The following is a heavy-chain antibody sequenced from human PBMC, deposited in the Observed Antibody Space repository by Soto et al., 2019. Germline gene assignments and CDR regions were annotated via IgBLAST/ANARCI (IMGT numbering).Heavy chain of an antibody. CDR3: AKDQLAVAGLNWFDP. CDR2: ISGSGGST. V-gene: IGHV3-23*01. CDR1: GLTFTSYS. D-gene: IGHD6-19*01. Sequence: PGESLRLSCAASGLTFTSYSMNWVRQAPGKGLEWVSFISGSGGSTYYADSVKGRFTISRDNSKNTLYLQMNSLRAEDTAVYYCAKDQLAVAGLNWFDPWGQGTLVTVSS. J-gene: IGHJ5*02.